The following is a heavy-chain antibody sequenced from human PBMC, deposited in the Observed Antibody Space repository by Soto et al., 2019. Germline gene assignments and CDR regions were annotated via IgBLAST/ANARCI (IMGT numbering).Heavy chain of an antibody. J-gene: IGHJ6*04. Sequence: PGVSLRLSWGAAGGKCVAYGGHWVRQAPGKGLQWMAGTWYDGSEVWYSDSLKGRVTVSKDNVKNTLYLQFTSIRADDTAVYYCARKRGSFNPYSGMAVWGTGTTVTVSS. CDR3: ARKRGSFNPYSGMAV. D-gene: IGHD3-16*01. CDR1: GGKCVAYG. CDR2: TWYDGSEV. V-gene: IGHV3-33*03.